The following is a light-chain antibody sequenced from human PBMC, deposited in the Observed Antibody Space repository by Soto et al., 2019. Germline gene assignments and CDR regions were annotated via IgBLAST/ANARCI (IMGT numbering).Light chain of an antibody. V-gene: IGLV1-40*01. J-gene: IGLJ1*01. CDR1: SSNIGAGYD. CDR3: QSYDSSLSGYV. CDR2: GNS. Sequence: QSVLTQPPSVSGAPGQRVTISCTGSSSNIGAGYDVHWYQQLPGTAPKLLIYGNSSRPSGVPDRFSGSKSGTSASLAITGLQAEDEADYYCQSYDSSLSGYVFXTGTKVTVL.